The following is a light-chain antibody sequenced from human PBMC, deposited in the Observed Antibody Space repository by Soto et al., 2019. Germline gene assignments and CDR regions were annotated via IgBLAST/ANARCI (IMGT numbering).Light chain of an antibody. CDR3: TSYAGGNNV. J-gene: IGLJ1*01. CDR1: SSDVGGYNY. CDR2: EVN. Sequence: SALTQPPSASGSPGQSVTISCTGTSSDVGGYNYVSWYQQHLGKVPKLMVYEVNKRPSGVPDRFSGSKSGNTASLTVSGLQAEDEADYYCTSYAGGNNVFGTGTKLTVL. V-gene: IGLV2-8*01.